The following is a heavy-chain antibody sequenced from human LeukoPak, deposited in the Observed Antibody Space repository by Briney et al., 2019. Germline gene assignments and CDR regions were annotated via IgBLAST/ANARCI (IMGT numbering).Heavy chain of an antibody. CDR3: ARDSGYSSGWPVGWFDP. D-gene: IGHD6-19*01. J-gene: IGHJ5*02. CDR2: ISSNGGST. CDR1: GFTFSSYA. V-gene: IGHV3-64*01. Sequence: GGSLRLSCAASGFTFSSYAMHWVRQAPGKGPEYVSAISSNGGSTYYANSVKGRFTISRDNSKNTLYLQMGSLRAEDMAVYYCARDSGYSSGWPVGWFDPWGQGTLVTVSS.